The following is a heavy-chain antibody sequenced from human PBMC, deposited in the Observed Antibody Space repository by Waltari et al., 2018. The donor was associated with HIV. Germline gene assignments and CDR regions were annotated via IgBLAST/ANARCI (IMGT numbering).Heavy chain of an antibody. CDR3: ARDYYDSSGSSYGMDV. V-gene: IGHV4-59*01. Sequence: QVQLQESGPGLVKPSETLSLPCTVSGGSISSYYWTWTRQPPGKGLEWIGYIYYSGSTNYNPSLKSRVTISVDTSKNQFSLKLSSVTAADTAVYYCARDYYDSSGSSYGMDVWGQGTTVTVSS. J-gene: IGHJ6*02. CDR2: IYYSGST. CDR1: GGSISSYY. D-gene: IGHD3-22*01.